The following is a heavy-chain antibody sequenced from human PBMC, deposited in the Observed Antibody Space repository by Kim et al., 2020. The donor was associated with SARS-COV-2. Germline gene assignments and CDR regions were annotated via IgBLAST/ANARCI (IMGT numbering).Heavy chain of an antibody. CDR3: ARDRITMVRGVMDYFDY. D-gene: IGHD3-10*01. V-gene: IGHV3-30*07. J-gene: IGHJ4*02. Sequence: VKGRFTISRDNSKNTRFLQMNSLRAEDTAVYYCARDRITMVRGVMDYFDYWGQGTLVTVSS.